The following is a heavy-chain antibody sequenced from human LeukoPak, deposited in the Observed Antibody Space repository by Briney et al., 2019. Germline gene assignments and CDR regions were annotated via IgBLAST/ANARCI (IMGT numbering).Heavy chain of an antibody. CDR1: GGSFSGYY. J-gene: IGHJ4*02. D-gene: IGHD3-3*01. Sequence: KPSETLSLTCAVYGGSFSGYYWSWIRQPPGKGLEWIGEINHSGSTNYNPSLKSRVIISVDTSKNQFSLKLSSVTAADTAVYYCARYYNFWGQGTLVTVSS. CDR2: INHSGST. V-gene: IGHV4-34*01. CDR3: ARYYNF.